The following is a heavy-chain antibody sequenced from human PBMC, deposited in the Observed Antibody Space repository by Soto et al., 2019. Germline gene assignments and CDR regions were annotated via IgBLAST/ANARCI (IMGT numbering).Heavy chain of an antibody. V-gene: IGHV4-39*05. CDR2: AYYXGDT. CDR1: GGSIRSSGFS. Sequence: SXTPALTCTVSGGSIRSSGFSRGWVRQPPRKGLEWIXCAYYXGDTYYNPYLXXRVAIYVXXXGNKFSLRLNSVTAADTAVYYCTKVSYGWFDPWGQGTLVTVSS. D-gene: IGHD3-10*01. CDR3: TKVSYGWFDP. J-gene: IGHJ5*02.